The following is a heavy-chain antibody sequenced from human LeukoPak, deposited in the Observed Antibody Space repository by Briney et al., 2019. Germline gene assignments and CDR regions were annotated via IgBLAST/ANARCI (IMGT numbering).Heavy chain of an antibody. Sequence: GGSLRLSCAASGFTFSSYGMHWVRQAPGKGLEWVAVIWYDGSNKYYPDSVKGRFTISRDNAKNSLYLQMNSLRAEDTAVYYCARRSPNYYFDYWGQGTPVTVSS. CDR2: IWYDGSNK. CDR1: GFTFSSYG. CDR3: ARRSPNYYFDY. V-gene: IGHV3-33*01. J-gene: IGHJ4*02.